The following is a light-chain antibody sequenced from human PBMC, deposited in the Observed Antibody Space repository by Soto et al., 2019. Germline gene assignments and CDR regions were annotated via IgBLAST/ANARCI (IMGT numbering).Light chain of an antibody. V-gene: IGLV2-14*01. Sequence: QLVLTQPASVSGSPGQTITISCTGTSSDVGGYNYVSWYQQYPGKAPKLLTYEVTNRPSGVSNRFSGSKSGNVASLTISGLQAEDEADYYCSSYTSTNTPVVFGRGTKLTVL. CDR2: EVT. J-gene: IGLJ2*01. CDR3: SSYTSTNTPVV. CDR1: SSDVGGYNY.